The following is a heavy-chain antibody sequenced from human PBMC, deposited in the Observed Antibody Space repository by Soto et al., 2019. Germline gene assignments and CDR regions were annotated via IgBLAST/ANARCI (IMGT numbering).Heavy chain of an antibody. V-gene: IGHV4-31*03. Sequence: TLSLTCTVSGGSITSGGSFWSWIRQHPGKGPEWIAFIGYSGATSYNPSLASRVTISADTYKSQFSLNLRSVTAADTAVYYCARGGASSKWFAPWGQG. CDR1: GGSITSGGSF. J-gene: IGHJ5*02. D-gene: IGHD2-15*01. CDR3: ARGGASSKWFAP. CDR2: IGYSGAT.